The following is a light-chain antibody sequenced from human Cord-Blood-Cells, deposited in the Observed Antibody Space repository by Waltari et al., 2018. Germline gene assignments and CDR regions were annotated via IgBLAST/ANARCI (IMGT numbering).Light chain of an antibody. CDR3: CSYAGSYTFV. J-gene: IGLJ2*01. CDR1: SSDVGGYNY. Sequence: QSALTQPRPVSGSPAQSVTISCTGTSSDVGGYNYVSWDQQNPGKAPKLIIYDVSNRPSGVPDRVSGSKSGNTASLTISGLQAEDESDYYCCSYAGSYTFVFGGGTKLTVL. V-gene: IGLV2-11*01. CDR2: DVS.